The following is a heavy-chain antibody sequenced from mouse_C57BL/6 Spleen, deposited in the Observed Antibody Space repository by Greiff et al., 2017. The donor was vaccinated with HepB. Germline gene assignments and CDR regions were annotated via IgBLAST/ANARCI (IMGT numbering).Heavy chain of an antibody. CDR2: IWSGGST. Sequence: QVHVKQSGPGLVQPSQSLSITCTVSGFSLPSYGVHWVRQSPGKGLEWLGVIWSGGSTDYNAAIISRLSISKDNSKSQVFFKMNSLQADDTAIYYCAINPSIYDGYYDYAMDYWGQGTSVTVSS. CDR3: AINPSIYDGYYDYAMDY. V-gene: IGHV2-2*01. CDR1: GFSLPSYG. D-gene: IGHD2-3*01. J-gene: IGHJ4*01.